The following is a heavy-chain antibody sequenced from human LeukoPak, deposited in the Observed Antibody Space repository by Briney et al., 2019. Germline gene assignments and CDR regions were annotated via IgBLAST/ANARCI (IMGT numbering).Heavy chain of an antibody. Sequence: GGSLRLSCVASGFTFNSNYMFWVRQAPGKGLEWVSVIYSGGSTYYADSVKGRFTISRDNSKNTVYLQMNSLRVADTAVYYCARASGGQDWYFDLWGRGTLVTVSS. D-gene: IGHD4-23*01. V-gene: IGHV3-66*01. J-gene: IGHJ2*01. CDR1: GFTFNSNY. CDR3: ARASGGQDWYFDL. CDR2: IYSGGST.